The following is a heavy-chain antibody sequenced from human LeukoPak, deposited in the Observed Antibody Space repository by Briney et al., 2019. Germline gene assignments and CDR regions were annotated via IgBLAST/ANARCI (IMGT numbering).Heavy chain of an antibody. V-gene: IGHV3-9*01. J-gene: IGHJ4*02. D-gene: IGHD3-9*01. CDR2: ISWNSGST. CDR3: PKEVSVTSTPYFAR. Sequence: GGSLRLSCTASGFTFDDFVMHWIRQAPGKGPEWVSGISWNSGSTDYADSVKGRFTISRDNAKNSLYLQMNSLRIEDTAFYYCPKEVSVTSTPYFARWGQGTLVAVPS. CDR1: GFTFDDFV.